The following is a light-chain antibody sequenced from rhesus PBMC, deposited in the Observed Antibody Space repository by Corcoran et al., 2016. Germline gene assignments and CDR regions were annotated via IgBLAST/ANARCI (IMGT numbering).Light chain of an antibody. Sequence: EIVMTQSPATLALSPGERATLSCRASQSVSSYLAWYQQKPGQAPRLLIYGASSRATGIPDRFSGSGSGTDYTFTISSLQPKDVATYYCQHGYDTPPTFGQGTKVEIK. CDR2: GAS. V-gene: IGKV3-24*04. CDR3: QHGYDTPPT. CDR1: QSVSSY. J-gene: IGKJ1*01.